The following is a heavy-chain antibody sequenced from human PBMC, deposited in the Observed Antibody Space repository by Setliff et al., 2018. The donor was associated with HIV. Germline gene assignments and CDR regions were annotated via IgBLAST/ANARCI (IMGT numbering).Heavy chain of an antibody. D-gene: IGHD3-10*01. Sequence: SETLSLTCTVSGGSISSYYWSWIRQPPGKGLEWIGYIYYSGSTNYNPSLKSRVTISVDTSKNQFSLKLSSVTAADTAVHYCARAPGGPMEYWGQGTLVTVSS. CDR3: ARAPGGPMEY. CDR2: IYYSGST. J-gene: IGHJ4*02. CDR1: GGSISSYY. V-gene: IGHV4-59*01.